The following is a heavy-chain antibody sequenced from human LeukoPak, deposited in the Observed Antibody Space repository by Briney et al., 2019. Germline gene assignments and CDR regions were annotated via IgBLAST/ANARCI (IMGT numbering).Heavy chain of an antibody. J-gene: IGHJ4*02. Sequence: SETLSLTCTVSGGSIGSSSYYWGWIRQPPGKGLEWIGSIYYSGSTYYNPSLKSRVTISVDTSKNQFSLKLSSVTAADTAVYYCARGGYNSPVDYWGQGTLVTVSS. D-gene: IGHD1-20*01. CDR3: ARGGYNSPVDY. CDR2: IYYSGST. V-gene: IGHV4-39*07. CDR1: GGSIGSSSYY.